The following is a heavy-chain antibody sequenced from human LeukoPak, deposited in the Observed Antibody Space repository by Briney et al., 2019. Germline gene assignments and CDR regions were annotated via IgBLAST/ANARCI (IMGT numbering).Heavy chain of an antibody. V-gene: IGHV4-59*11. CDR3: AGDELALNALDI. J-gene: IGHJ3*02. Sequence: SETLSLTCTVSGGSISSHYWSWIRQPPGEGLEWIGYISHIGSTNYSPSLKSRVIISVDTSKNQFSLRLSSVTAADTAVYYCAGDELALNALDIWGQGTMVTVSP. CDR2: ISHIGST. CDR1: GGSISSHY. D-gene: IGHD1-7*01.